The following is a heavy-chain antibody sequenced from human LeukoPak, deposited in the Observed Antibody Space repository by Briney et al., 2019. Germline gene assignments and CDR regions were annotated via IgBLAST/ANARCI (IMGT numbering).Heavy chain of an antibody. Sequence: SETLSLTCTVSGGSISSYYWSWIRQPPGKGLEWIGYIYYSGSTNYNPSLKSRVTISLDTSKNQFSLKLNSVAAADTAVYYCASHYGSGSFYSPFDYWGQGTLVTVSS. V-gene: IGHV4-59*01. CDR1: GGSISSYY. CDR3: ASHYGSGSFYSPFDY. J-gene: IGHJ4*02. D-gene: IGHD3-10*01. CDR2: IYYSGST.